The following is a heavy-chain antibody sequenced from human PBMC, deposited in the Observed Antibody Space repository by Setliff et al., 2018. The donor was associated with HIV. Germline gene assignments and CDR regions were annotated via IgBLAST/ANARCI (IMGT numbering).Heavy chain of an antibody. CDR2: IIPLLGTP. CDR3: ARGSCSGCYLSDY. CDR1: GGSFRNYA. Sequence: GASVKVSCKASGGSFRNYAINWVRQAPGQGLEWMGGIIPLLGTPNYAHKFQGRVTITADKYSSTVYMELSSLRSEDTAVYYCARGSCSGCYLSDYWGLGTQVTVSS. J-gene: IGHJ4*02. V-gene: IGHV1-69*06. D-gene: IGHD6-19*01.